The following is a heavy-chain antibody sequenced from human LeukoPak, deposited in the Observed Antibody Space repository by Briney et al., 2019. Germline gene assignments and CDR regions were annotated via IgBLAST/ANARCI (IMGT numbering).Heavy chain of an antibody. V-gene: IGHV4-34*01. Sequence: PSETLSLTCAVYGRSFSGYYWTWIRQTPGKGLEWIGEINHSGITDYNPSLRSRVTISVDTSKNQFSLKLSSVTAADTAVYYCARSSGWYGGGAFNIWGQGTMVTVSS. CDR2: INHSGIT. J-gene: IGHJ3*02. D-gene: IGHD6-19*01. CDR3: ARSSGWYGGGAFNI. CDR1: GRSFSGYY.